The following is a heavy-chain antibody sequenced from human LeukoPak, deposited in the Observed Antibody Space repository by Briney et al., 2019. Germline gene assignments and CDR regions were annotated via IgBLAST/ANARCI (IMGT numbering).Heavy chain of an antibody. J-gene: IGHJ4*02. D-gene: IGHD2-2*01. CDR2: ISSSSSYI. Sequence: GGSLRLSCAASGFTFSSYSMNRVRQAPGKGLEWVSSISSSSSYIYYADSVKGRFTISRDNAKNSLYLQMNSLRAEDTAVYYCARDWGGVRCSSTSCYLSWGQGTLVTVSS. CDR1: GFTFSSYS. V-gene: IGHV3-21*01. CDR3: ARDWGGVRCSSTSCYLS.